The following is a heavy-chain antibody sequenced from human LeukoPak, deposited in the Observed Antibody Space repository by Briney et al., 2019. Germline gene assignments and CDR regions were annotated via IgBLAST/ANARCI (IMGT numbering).Heavy chain of an antibody. CDR1: GFTFSSYA. J-gene: IGHJ5*02. Sequence: PGGSLRLSCAASGFTFSSYAIHWVRQAPGKGLEWVAVISYDGSKKNYAHSVKGRFTISRDNSKSTLNLQMNSLRVEDTAVYYCARDRAGPSSTWYEVQGPNNWFDPWGQGTLVTVSS. D-gene: IGHD6-13*01. CDR2: ISYDGSKK. CDR3: ARDRAGPSSTWYEVQGPNNWFDP. V-gene: IGHV3-30*01.